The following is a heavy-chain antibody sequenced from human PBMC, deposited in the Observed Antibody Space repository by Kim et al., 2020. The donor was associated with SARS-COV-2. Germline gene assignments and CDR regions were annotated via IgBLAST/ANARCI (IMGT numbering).Heavy chain of an antibody. J-gene: IGHJ4*02. Sequence: GGSLRLSCAASGFTFSNYAMHWVRQAPGKGLEWVAVISYDGRNKYYVDSVKGRFTISRDNSKNTLYLQMNSLRVEDTAVYYCASAGDYDFWSFNRYYFDYWGQGTLVTVSS. CDR1: GFTFSNYA. V-gene: IGHV3-30*04. CDR2: ISYDGRNK. D-gene: IGHD3-3*01. CDR3: ASAGDYDFWSFNRYYFDY.